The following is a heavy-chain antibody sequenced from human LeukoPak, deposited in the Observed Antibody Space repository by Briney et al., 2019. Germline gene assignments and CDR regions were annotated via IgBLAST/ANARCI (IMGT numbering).Heavy chain of an antibody. J-gene: IGHJ6*03. V-gene: IGHV1-2*02. CDR2: INPNSGGT. CDR1: GYTFPGYY. D-gene: IGHD3-10*01. CDR3: ARAPNVLLWFGETISSPMDV. Sequence: ASVKVSCKASGYTFPGYYMHWVRQAPGQGLEWMGWINPNSGGTNYAQKFQGRVTMTWDTSISTAYMELSRLRSDDTAVYYCARAPNVLLWFGETISSPMDVWGKGTTVTISS.